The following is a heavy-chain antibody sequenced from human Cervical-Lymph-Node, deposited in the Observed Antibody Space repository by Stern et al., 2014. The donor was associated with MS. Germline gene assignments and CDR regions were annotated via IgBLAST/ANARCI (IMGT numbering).Heavy chain of an antibody. Sequence: VQLVQSGAEVKKPGSSVKVSCQASGGTFNVYAINWLRQAPGQGLEWMGGIIPIFGTANYAQKFQGRVPITADESNRRSFMQLSSLRSNDTAVYYFARDGRHRDNYGLDVWGQGTTVIVSS. V-gene: IGHV1-69*01. CDR2: IIPIFGTA. CDR3: ARDGRHRDNYGLDV. CDR1: GGTFNVYA. D-gene: IGHD2-15*01. J-gene: IGHJ6*02.